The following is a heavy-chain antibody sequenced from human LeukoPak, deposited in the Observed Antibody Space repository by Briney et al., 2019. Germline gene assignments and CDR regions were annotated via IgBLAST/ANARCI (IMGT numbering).Heavy chain of an antibody. Sequence: PSETLSLTCTVSGGSISSYYWSWIRQPPGKGLEWIGYIYYSGSTNYNPSLKSRVTISVDTSKNQFSLKLSSVTAADTAVYYCARAPPVVVVAAAPTSYWYFDLWGRDTLVTVSS. J-gene: IGHJ2*01. CDR1: GGSISSYY. D-gene: IGHD2-15*01. V-gene: IGHV4-59*01. CDR2: IYYSGST. CDR3: ARAPPVVVVAAAPTSYWYFDL.